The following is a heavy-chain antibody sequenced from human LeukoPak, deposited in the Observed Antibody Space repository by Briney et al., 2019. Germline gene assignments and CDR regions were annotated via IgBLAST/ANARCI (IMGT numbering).Heavy chain of an antibody. CDR1: GGPISGYY. CDR2: IYCTGST. V-gene: IGHV4-59*08. CDR3: GRHGNWNYLHVQH. D-gene: IGHD1-7*01. Sequence: SVTQSLTRNVSGGPISGYYWSWTRQPPGKGLEWIGYIYCTGSTNYNSAPMRRLTISLGTSKKHFSLKLSAVTAADTAVYYCGRHGNWNYLHVQHWGQGTLVTVSS. J-gene: IGHJ1*01.